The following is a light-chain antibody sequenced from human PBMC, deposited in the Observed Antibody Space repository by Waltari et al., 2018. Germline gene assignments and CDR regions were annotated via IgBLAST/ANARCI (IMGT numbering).Light chain of an antibody. CDR1: ISDVGGYNY. CDR3: SSFTSSSTLV. J-gene: IGLJ1*01. V-gene: IGLV2-14*03. CDR2: DVT. Sequence: QSALTQPVSVSGSPGQSIPIPCTGTISDVGGYNYVAWYQQHPGKAPKLLIYDVTNRPSGVSNRFSGSKSGNTASLTISGLQAEDEADYHCSSFTSSSTLVFGTGTKVTVL.